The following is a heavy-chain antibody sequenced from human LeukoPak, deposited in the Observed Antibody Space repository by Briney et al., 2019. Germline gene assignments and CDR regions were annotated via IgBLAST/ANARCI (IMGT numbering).Heavy chain of an antibody. J-gene: IGHJ4*02. CDR3: ARAPIAAAGMFDY. D-gene: IGHD6-13*01. Sequence: SETLSLTCTVSGVPISSYYWSWIRQPPGKGLEWIGYIYYSGSTNYNPSLKSRVTISVDTSKNQFSLKLSSVTAADTAVYYCARAPIAAAGMFDYWGQGTLVTVSS. CDR1: GVPISSYY. V-gene: IGHV4-59*01. CDR2: IYYSGST.